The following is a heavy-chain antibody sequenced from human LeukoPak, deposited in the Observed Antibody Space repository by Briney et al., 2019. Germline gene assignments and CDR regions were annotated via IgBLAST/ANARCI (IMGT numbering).Heavy chain of an antibody. Sequence: PGGSLRLSCAASGFTSGFTFSHSWMSWVRQAPGKGLEWVAYIKLDGSDKYYVDSVKGRFTISRDNAKNSLYLQMNSLRAEDTAVYYCARHHSKQWLVLDWFDPWGQGTLVTVSS. V-gene: IGHV3-7*01. CDR3: ARHHSKQWLVLDWFDP. D-gene: IGHD6-19*01. J-gene: IGHJ5*02. CDR2: IKLDGSDK. CDR1: GFTFSHSW.